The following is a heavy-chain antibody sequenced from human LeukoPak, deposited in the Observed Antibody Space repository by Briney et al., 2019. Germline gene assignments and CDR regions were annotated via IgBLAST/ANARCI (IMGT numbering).Heavy chain of an antibody. CDR2: INPNSGGT. CDR3: ARGVVPAAYFDY. J-gene: IGHJ4*02. Sequence: ASVKVSCKASGYTFTGYYMHWVRQAPGQGLEWMGWINPNSGGTNYAQKLQGWVTMTRDTSISTAYMELSRLRSDDTAVYYCARGVVPAAYFDYWGQGTLVTVSS. CDR1: GYTFTGYY. V-gene: IGHV1-2*04. D-gene: IGHD2-2*01.